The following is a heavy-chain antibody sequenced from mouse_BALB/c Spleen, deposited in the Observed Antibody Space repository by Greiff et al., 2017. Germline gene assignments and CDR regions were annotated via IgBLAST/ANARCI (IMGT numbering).Heavy chain of an antibody. CDR1: GFTFSDYG. CDR3: ARIPPYYGSSTYAMDY. V-gene: IGHV5-15*02. Sequence: EVQLVESGGGLVQPGGSRKLSCAASGFTFSDYGMAWVRQAPGKGPEWVAFISNLAYSIYYADTVTGRFTISRENAKNTLYLEMSSLKSEDTAMYYCARIPPYYGSSTYAMDYWGQGTSVTVSS. J-gene: IGHJ4*01. D-gene: IGHD1-1*01. CDR2: ISNLAYSI.